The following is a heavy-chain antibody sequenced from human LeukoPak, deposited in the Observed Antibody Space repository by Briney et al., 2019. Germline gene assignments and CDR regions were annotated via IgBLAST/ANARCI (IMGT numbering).Heavy chain of an antibody. V-gene: IGHV6-1*01. CDR2: TFYRSKWYN. CDR1: GDSVSSNSAA. J-gene: IGHJ4*02. Sequence: SQTLSLTCAISGDSVSSNSAACTWIRQSPSRGLEWLGRTFYRSKWYNDFAVSVKSRITINPDTSKNQFSLQLNSATPEDTAVYYCAGDKPPPYYYDSSGIFDYWGQGTLVTVSS. CDR3: AGDKPPPYYYDSSGIFDY. D-gene: IGHD3-22*01.